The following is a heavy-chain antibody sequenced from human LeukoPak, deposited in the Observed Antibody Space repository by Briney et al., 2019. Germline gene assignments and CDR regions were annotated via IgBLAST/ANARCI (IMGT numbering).Heavy chain of an antibody. Sequence: ASVKVSCKASGYTFTSYAMHWVRQAPGQRLEWMGWINAGNGNTEYSQKFQGRVTMTRNTSISTAYMELSSLRSEDTAVYYCARAHSRWFGELFGWFDPWGQGTLVTVSS. V-gene: IGHV1-3*01. CDR3: ARAHSRWFGELFGWFDP. CDR2: INAGNGNT. J-gene: IGHJ5*02. CDR1: GYTFTSYA. D-gene: IGHD3-10*01.